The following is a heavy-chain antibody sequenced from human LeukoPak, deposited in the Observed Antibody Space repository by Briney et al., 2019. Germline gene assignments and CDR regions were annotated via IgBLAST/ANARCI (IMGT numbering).Heavy chain of an antibody. CDR3: VRDYRYAGHESVY. J-gene: IGHJ4*02. CDR1: GFTFSSYW. Sequence: GGSLRLSCAASGFTFSSYWMHWVRQAPGKGLEWVGFIRSKSNGGTTHYAASVEGRFTISRDDSNSIAYLQMNSLKTEDTAVYYCVRDYRYAGHESVYWGQGTLVTVSS. D-gene: IGHD5-12*01. CDR2: IRSKSNGGTT. V-gene: IGHV3-71*01.